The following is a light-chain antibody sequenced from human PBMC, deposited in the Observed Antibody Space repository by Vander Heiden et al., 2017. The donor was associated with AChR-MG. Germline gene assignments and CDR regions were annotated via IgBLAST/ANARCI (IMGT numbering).Light chain of an antibody. J-gene: IGLJ1*01. CDR1: SSDVGGYNY. Sequence: QSALAQPAPVSGSPGQSITISCTGTSSDVGGYNYVSWYQQHPGKAPKVIIYNGSYRPSGVSYRFSGSKSGNTASLTVSGLQAEDEADYYCASYTRTSTFVFGAGTRVTVL. CDR2: NGS. CDR3: ASYTRTSTFV. V-gene: IGLV2-14*03.